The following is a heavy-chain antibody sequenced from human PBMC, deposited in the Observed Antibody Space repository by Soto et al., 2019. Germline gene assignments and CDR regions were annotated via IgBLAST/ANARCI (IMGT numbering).Heavy chain of an antibody. CDR1: GQSISNSNW. D-gene: IGHD1-1*01. CDR2: VYYRGHT. J-gene: IGHJ4*02. CDR3: GMSRGRSFFDY. V-gene: IGHV4-28*01. Sequence: SQTLSLTCAVSGQSISNSNWWGWIRQPPGKRLEWIGSVYYRGHTYYNPSLESRVTLSVDTSKNQFSLKLTSVTAADTAVYYCGMSRGRSFFDYWGQGDLVTVS.